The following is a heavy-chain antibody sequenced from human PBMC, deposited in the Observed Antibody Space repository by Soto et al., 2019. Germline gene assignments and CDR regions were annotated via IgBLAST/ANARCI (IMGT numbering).Heavy chain of an antibody. CDR2: IYYSGST. D-gene: IGHD3-22*01. Sequence: SETLSLTCTVSGGSISSSSYYWGWIRQPPGKGLEWIGSIYYSGSTYYNPSLKSRVTISVDTSKNQFSLKLSSVTAADTAVYYCASVGYHDSSGYLRPRYYYYGMDVWGQGTTVTVSS. CDR1: GGSISSSSYY. CDR3: ASVGYHDSSGYLRPRYYYYGMDV. V-gene: IGHV4-39*01. J-gene: IGHJ6*02.